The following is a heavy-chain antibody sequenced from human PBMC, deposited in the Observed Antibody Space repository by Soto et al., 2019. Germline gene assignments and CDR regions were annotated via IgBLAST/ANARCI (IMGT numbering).Heavy chain of an antibody. Sequence: QVQLQESGPGLVKPSQTLSLTCTVSGGSISSGGYYWSWIRQHPGKGLEWIGYIYYSGSTYYNPSLKSRVTISVDTSKNQFSLKLSSVTAADTAVYYCARGGDYGGNAKKRYFDLWGRGTLVTVSS. V-gene: IGHV4-31*03. J-gene: IGHJ2*01. CDR2: IYYSGST. D-gene: IGHD4-17*01. CDR1: GGSISSGGYY. CDR3: ARGGDYGGNAKKRYFDL.